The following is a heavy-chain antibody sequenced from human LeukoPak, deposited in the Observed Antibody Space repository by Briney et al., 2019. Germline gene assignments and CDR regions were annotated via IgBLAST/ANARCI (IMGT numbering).Heavy chain of an antibody. D-gene: IGHD5-12*01. CDR2: IYSTGTT. CDR3: ASRATVANIYFDS. J-gene: IGHJ4*02. Sequence: SETLSLTCSVSGYLINSGYCWGWFRQSPGKGLEWIGSIYSTGTTYDNRSMKRRVSISVDPSKNQFSLKLRSVTAADTAVYYCASRATVANIYFDSWGQGNLVTVSS. CDR1: GYLINSGYC. V-gene: IGHV4-38-2*02.